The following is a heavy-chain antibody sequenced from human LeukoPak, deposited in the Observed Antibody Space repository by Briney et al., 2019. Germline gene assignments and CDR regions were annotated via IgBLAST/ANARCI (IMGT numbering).Heavy chain of an antibody. J-gene: IGHJ5*02. Sequence: GGSLRLSCAASGFTFSSYAMSWVRQAPGKGLEWVSAISGSGGSTYYADSVKGRFTISRDNCKNTLYLQMNSLRAEDTAVYYCAKDPQQWLVQGFDPWGQGTLVTVSS. V-gene: IGHV3-23*01. CDR1: GFTFSSYA. D-gene: IGHD6-19*01. CDR3: AKDPQQWLVQGFDP. CDR2: ISGSGGST.